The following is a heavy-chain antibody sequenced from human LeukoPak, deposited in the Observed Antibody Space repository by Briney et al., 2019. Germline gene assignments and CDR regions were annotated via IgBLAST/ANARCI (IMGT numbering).Heavy chain of an antibody. V-gene: IGHV1-8*01. Sequence: ASVKDSCKASGYTFTSYDINWVRQATGRGLEWMGGMNPNSGNTGNAQKFQGRVTMTTNTSISTAYMELSSLRSEDTAVYYCARGAYYYDSSGFKFDYWGQGTLVTVSS. D-gene: IGHD3-22*01. CDR3: ARGAYYYDSSGFKFDY. CDR1: GYTFTSYD. J-gene: IGHJ4*02. CDR2: MNPNSGNT.